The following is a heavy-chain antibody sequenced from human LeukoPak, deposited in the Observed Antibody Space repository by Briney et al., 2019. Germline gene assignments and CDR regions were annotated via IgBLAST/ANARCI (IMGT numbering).Heavy chain of an antibody. CDR2: IIPIFGTA. CDR1: GGTFSSFA. Sequence: SVKVYCKASGGTFSSFALSWVRQAPGQGFEWMGGIIPIFGTANYAQKFQGRVTIYSDASTSTDYMELSSLRSEDTAVYYCARDVRVKQQLTIRGSDYFYYMDVWGNGTTVIVSS. V-gene: IGHV1-69*13. CDR3: ARDVRVKQQLTIRGSDYFYYMDV. J-gene: IGHJ6*03. D-gene: IGHD6-13*01.